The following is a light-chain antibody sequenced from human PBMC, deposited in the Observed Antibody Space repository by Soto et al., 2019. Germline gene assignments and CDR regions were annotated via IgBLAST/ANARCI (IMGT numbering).Light chain of an antibody. CDR1: QSISSW. CDR2: DAS. CDR3: QQYNSYPLT. J-gene: IGKJ4*01. Sequence: DIQMTQSPSTLSASVGDRVTITCRASQSISSWLAWYQQKPGKAPKLLIYDASSLESGVPSRFSGSGSGTEFTLTISRMQPDDFATYYCQQYNSYPLTFGGGTKVEIK. V-gene: IGKV1-5*01.